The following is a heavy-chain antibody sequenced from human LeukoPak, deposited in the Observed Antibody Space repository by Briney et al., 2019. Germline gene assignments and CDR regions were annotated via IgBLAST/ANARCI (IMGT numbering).Heavy chain of an antibody. CDR1: GGTFSSYA. CDR3: ARGSLDDSSGYYFG. V-gene: IGHV1-69*10. D-gene: IGHD3-22*01. J-gene: IGHJ4*02. Sequence: SVKVSCKASGGTFSSYAISWVRQAPGQGLEWMGGINPLLGTENYAQKFQGRVTITADKSTSTAYMELSSLRSEDTAVYYCARGSLDDSSGYYFGWGQGTLVTVSS. CDR2: INPLLGTE.